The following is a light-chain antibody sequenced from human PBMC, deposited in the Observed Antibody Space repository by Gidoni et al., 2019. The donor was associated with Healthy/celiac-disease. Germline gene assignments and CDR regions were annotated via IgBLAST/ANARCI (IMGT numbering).Light chain of an antibody. CDR3: CSYAVSYV. V-gene: IGLV2-11*01. Sequence: QSALPQPRTVSGSPGQSVTISCTGTSSDVVGYNYVSWYQQHPGKAPKLMFYDVSKRPSGVPDRFSGSKSGNTSSLTISGLQAEDEADYYCCSYAVSYVFGTGTKVTVL. CDR1: SSDVVGYNY. J-gene: IGLJ1*01. CDR2: DVS.